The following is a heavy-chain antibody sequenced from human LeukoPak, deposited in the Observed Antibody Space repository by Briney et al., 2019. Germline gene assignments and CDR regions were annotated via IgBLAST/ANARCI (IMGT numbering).Heavy chain of an antibody. D-gene: IGHD4-17*01. Sequence: ASVKVSCKASGYTFTSYGISWVRQAPGQGLEWMGWINPNSGGTNYAQKFQGRVTMTRDTSISTAYMELSRLRSDDTAVYYCARSHGDDAFDYWGQGTLVTVSS. CDR3: ARSHGDDAFDY. V-gene: IGHV1-2*02. J-gene: IGHJ4*02. CDR2: INPNSGGT. CDR1: GYTFTSYG.